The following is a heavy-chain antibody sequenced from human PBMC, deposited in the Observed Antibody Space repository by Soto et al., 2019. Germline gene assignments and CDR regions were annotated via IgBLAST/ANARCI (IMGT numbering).Heavy chain of an antibody. V-gene: IGHV3-7*02. CDR2: IRQDGSEK. J-gene: IGHJ4*02. CDR1: GFTFSRNW. D-gene: IGHD3-22*01. Sequence: GGSLRLSCVGSGFTFSRNWMTWVRQAPGKGLEWVGNIRQDGSEKNYVDSVKGRFTISRDNAKNSLYLQMNSLRAEDTAVYYCVKGEYYYDGSAYYPFDYWGQGRMVTVSS. CDR3: VKGEYYYDGSAYYPFDY.